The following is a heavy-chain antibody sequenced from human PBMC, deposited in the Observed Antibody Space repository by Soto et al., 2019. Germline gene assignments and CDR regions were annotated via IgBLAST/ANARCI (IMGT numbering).Heavy chain of an antibody. CDR1: GFTFSSHA. V-gene: IGHV3-23*01. CDR3: AKDDLAAFDI. CDR2: ISGSGGST. J-gene: IGHJ3*02. Sequence: VGSLRLPCAVSGFTFSSHAISWVRKAPGKGLEWVSAISGSGGSTYYADSVKGRFTISRDNSKNTLYLQMNSLRAEDTAVYYCAKDDLAAFDIWGEGTMVTV.